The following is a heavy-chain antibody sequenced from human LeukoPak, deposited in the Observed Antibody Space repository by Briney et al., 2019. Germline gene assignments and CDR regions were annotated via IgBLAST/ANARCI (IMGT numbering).Heavy chain of an antibody. Sequence: GGSLRLSCAASGFTFSHYWINWVRQAPGKGLEWVATIKQDLSEIYYVDSVKGRFTISRDNAKNSVWLQMNRLRVEDTAVYYCARDVGRGGDFWGGQGPFDPWGQGTQVTVSS. CDR3: ARDVGRGGDFWGGQGPFDP. CDR1: GFTFSHYW. J-gene: IGHJ5*02. D-gene: IGHD3-3*01. V-gene: IGHV3-7*01. CDR2: IKQDLSEI.